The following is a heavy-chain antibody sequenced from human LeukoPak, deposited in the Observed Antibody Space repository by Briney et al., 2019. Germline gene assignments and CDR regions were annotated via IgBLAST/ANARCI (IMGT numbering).Heavy chain of an antibody. CDR3: AKDYYYDSSGYVDY. V-gene: IGHV3-30*02. CDR1: GFTFSSYG. CDR2: IRYDGSNK. Sequence: PGGSLRLSCAASGFTFSSYGMHWVRQAPGKGLEWVAFIRYDGSNKYYADSVKGRFTISRDNSKNTLYLQMNSLRAEDTAVYYCAKDYYYDSSGYVDYWGQGTLVTVSS. J-gene: IGHJ4*02. D-gene: IGHD3-22*01.